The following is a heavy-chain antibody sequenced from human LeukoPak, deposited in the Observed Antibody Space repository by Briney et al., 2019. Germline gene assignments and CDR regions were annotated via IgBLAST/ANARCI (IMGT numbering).Heavy chain of an antibody. D-gene: IGHD4-17*01. Sequence: SLRLSCAASGFTFDVYAMHWVRQAPGKGLEWVSGISWNSGSIGYADSVKGRFTISRDNAKNSLYLQMNSLRAEDTALYYCAKGSDYGDISFAFDIWGQGTIVTVSS. CDR1: GFTFDVYA. V-gene: IGHV3-9*01. CDR2: ISWNSGSI. CDR3: AKGSDYGDISFAFDI. J-gene: IGHJ3*02.